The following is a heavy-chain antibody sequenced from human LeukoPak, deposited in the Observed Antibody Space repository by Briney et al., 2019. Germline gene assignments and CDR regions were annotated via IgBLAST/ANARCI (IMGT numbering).Heavy chain of an antibody. CDR2: IRYDGSNK. D-gene: IGHD6-6*01. CDR1: GFTFSSYG. J-gene: IGHJ6*03. CDR3: AKSRAFYYYMDV. Sequence: GGSLRLSCTASGFTFSSYGMHWVRQAPGKGLEWVAFIRYDGSNKYYADSVKGRFTISRDNSKNTLYLQMNSLRAEDTAVYYCAKSRAFYYYMDVWGKGTTVTVSS. V-gene: IGHV3-30*02.